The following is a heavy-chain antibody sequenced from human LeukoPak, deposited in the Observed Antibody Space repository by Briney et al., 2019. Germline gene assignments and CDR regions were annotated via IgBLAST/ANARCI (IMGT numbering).Heavy chain of an antibody. CDR1: GFTFSSYS. D-gene: IGHD6-13*01. CDR3: AKSARASSWLHHY. Sequence: PGGSLRLSCAASGFTFSSYSMNWVRQAPGKGLEWVSAISGSGGSTYYADSVKGRFTISRDNSKNTLYLQMNSLGAEDTAVYYCAKSARASSWLHHYWGQGTLVTASS. V-gene: IGHV3-23*01. CDR2: ISGSGGST. J-gene: IGHJ4*02.